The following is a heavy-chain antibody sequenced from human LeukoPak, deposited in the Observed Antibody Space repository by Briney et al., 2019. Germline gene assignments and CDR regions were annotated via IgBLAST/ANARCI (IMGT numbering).Heavy chain of an antibody. V-gene: IGHV4-30-2*01. CDR1: GGSISSGAYS. CDR2: IYHSGST. J-gene: IGHJ5*01. D-gene: IGHD5-12*01. Sequence: SQTLSLTCAVPGGSISSGAYSWSWVRQPPGKGLEWIGYIYHSGSTYYNPSLKSRVTISVDRSKNQFSLKLNSVTAADTAVYYCARGAEFAYSGYDLGNWFDSWGQGTLVTVSS. CDR3: ARGAEFAYSGYDLGNWFDS.